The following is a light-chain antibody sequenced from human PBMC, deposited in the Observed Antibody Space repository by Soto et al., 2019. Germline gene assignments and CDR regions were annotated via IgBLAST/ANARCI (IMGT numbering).Light chain of an antibody. CDR2: GAS. Sequence: EIVLTQSPGTLSLSPGERATLSCRASQSVGRNYLAWYQQKPGQAPRLLIYGASSRATGIPDRFSGSGSGTDCTLTLSRLEPEDFAVYYCQQYASSPLTFGGGTKVEIK. J-gene: IGKJ4*01. CDR1: QSVGRNY. V-gene: IGKV3-20*01. CDR3: QQYASSPLT.